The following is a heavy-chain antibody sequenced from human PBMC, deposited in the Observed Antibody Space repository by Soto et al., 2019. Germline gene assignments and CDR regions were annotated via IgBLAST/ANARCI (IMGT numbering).Heavy chain of an antibody. CDR2: TYYSGST. V-gene: IGHV4-39*01. CDR1: AGSISSSSYY. D-gene: IGHD7-27*01. Sequence: SETLSLTCTVSAGSISSSSYYWCSIRQPPGKGLEWIGSTYYSGSTYYNPSLKSRVTISADTSKNQFSLKLSSVTAADTAVYYCATNCAYYYYYGMEVWGQGTTVAVSS. J-gene: IGHJ6*02. CDR3: ATNCAYYYYYGMEV.